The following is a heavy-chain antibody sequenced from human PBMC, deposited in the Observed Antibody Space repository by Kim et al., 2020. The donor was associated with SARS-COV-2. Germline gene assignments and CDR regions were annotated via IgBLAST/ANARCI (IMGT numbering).Heavy chain of an antibody. CDR2: ISASGGST. CDR3: AKGFSTWYHDY. CDR1: GFTFSNYA. Sequence: GGSLRLSCAASGFTFSNYAMNWVRHAPGKGLEWVSGISASGGSTYYADSMKGRFTISRDNSKNTLYLQMNNLRAEDTAVYYCAKGFSTWYHDYWGQGTLVTVSS. V-gene: IGHV3-23*01. D-gene: IGHD6-13*01. J-gene: IGHJ4*02.